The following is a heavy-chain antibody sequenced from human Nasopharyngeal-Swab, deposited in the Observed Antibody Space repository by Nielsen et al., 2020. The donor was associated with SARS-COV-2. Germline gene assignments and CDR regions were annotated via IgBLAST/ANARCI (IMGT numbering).Heavy chain of an antibody. CDR3: AKDEKTYYYDSRGDY. CDR2: IWYDGSNK. J-gene: IGHJ4*02. D-gene: IGHD3-22*01. CDR1: GFTFSSYG. V-gene: IGHV3-30*02. Sequence: GESLKISCAASGFTFSSYGMHWVRQAPGKGLEWVAVIWYDGSNKYYADSVKGRFTISRDNSKNTLYLQMNSLRAEDTAVYYCAKDEKTYYYDSRGDYWGQGTLVTVSS.